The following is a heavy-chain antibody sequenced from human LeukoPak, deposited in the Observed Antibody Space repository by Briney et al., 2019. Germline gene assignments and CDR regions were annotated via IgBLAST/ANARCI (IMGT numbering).Heavy chain of an antibody. D-gene: IGHD6-19*01. Sequence: GGSLRLSCAASGFTFSSYWMHWVRQAPGKGLVWVSRIKFDGSYTAYADSVQGRFTVSRDNARNTLSLQMNSLRAEDTAVYYCARSDYFHNWGQGTLVTVSS. J-gene: IGHJ4*02. V-gene: IGHV3-74*03. CDR1: GFTFSSYW. CDR2: IKFDGSYT. CDR3: ARSDYFHN.